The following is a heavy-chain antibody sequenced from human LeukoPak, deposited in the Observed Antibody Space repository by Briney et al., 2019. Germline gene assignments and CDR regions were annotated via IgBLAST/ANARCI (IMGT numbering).Heavy chain of an antibody. Sequence: ASVTVSCKASGYTFTGSYMHWVRQAPGQGLEWVGWISPTTGGTNYAQKFQGRVTMTRDTSISTAYMELSRLRSDDTAVYYCARDRDGGSAVAGNYWGQGTLLSVSS. V-gene: IGHV1-2*02. CDR1: GYTFTGSY. D-gene: IGHD2-15*01. J-gene: IGHJ4*02. CDR2: ISPTTGGT. CDR3: ARDRDGGSAVAGNY.